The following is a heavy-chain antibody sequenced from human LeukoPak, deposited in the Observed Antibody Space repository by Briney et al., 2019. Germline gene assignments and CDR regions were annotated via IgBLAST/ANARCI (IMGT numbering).Heavy chain of an antibody. CDR1: GFTFSSYT. J-gene: IGHJ6*02. V-gene: IGHV3-48*04. Sequence: GGSLRLSCAASGFTFSSYTMNWVRQAPGKGLEWVSYISSGSSTIYYPDSVKGRFTISRDNAKNSLYLLMNSLRGEDTAVYYCARVRSPGYYYGMDVWGQGTTVTVSS. CDR3: ARVRSPGYYYGMDV. CDR2: ISSGSSTI.